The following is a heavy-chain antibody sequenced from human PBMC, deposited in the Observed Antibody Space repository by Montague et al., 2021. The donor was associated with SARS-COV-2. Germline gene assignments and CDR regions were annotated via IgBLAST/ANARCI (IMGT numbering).Heavy chain of an antibody. D-gene: IGHD3-16*02. J-gene: IGHJ3*02. CDR1: GFTFSNYD. Sequence: SLRLSCPASGFTFSNYDMNWVRQAPGKGPEWISYISTSAYTTSYAGSVKSRFTISRDNGKNSLYLQMNSLRVEDTAVYYCTRDYRSIVGDGLDIWGQGTKVTVSS. V-gene: IGHV3-48*03. CDR2: ISTSAYTT. CDR3: TRDYRSIVGDGLDI.